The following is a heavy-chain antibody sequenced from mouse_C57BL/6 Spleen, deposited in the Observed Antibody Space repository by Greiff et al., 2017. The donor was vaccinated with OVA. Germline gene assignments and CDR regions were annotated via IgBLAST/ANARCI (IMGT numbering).Heavy chain of an antibody. Sequence: QVQLQQPGAELVKPGASVKLSCKASGYTFTSYWMHGVKKRPGQGLEWIGMIHPNSGSTNYNEKFKSKATLTVDKSSSTAYMQLSSLTSEDSAVYYCARDYSTLGYFDVWGTGTTLTVSS. CDR1: GYTFTSYW. J-gene: IGHJ1*03. CDR2: IHPNSGST. D-gene: IGHD2-5*01. CDR3: ARDYSTLGYFDV. V-gene: IGHV1-64*01.